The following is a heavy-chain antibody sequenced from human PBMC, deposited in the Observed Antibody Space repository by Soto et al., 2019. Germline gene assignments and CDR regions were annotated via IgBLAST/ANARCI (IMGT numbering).Heavy chain of an antibody. CDR1: GGSISTDHYH. J-gene: IGHJ6*02. D-gene: IGHD2-21*02. Sequence: SETLSLTCTVSGGSISTDHYHWTWIRQTPGKGLEWIGYTHYSGSIHFNPSLQSRVSMSVDTSKNLFSLKLSSVTAADTAVYFCAREDDGGDRDYYGLDVWGQGTTVTVSS. V-gene: IGHV4-30-4*01. CDR2: THYSGSI. CDR3: AREDDGGDRDYYGLDV.